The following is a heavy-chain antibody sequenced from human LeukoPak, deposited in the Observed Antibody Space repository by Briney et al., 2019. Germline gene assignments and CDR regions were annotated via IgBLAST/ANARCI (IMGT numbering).Heavy chain of an antibody. D-gene: IGHD1-26*01. J-gene: IGHJ4*02. V-gene: IGHV4-34*01. CDR2: INHSGST. CDR1: GGSFSGYY. Sequence: PSETLSLTCAVYGGSFSGYYWSWIRQPPGKGLEWIGEINHSGSTNYNPSLKSRVTISVDTSKNQFSLKLSSVTAADTAVYYCARDRATLFDYWGQGTLVTVSS. CDR3: ARDRATLFDY.